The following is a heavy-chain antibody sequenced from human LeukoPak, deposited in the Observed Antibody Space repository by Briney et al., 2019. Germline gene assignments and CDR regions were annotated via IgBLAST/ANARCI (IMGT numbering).Heavy chain of an antibody. D-gene: IGHD6-19*01. CDR2: IRSKANSYAT. J-gene: IGHJ4*02. V-gene: IGHV3-73*01. Sequence: GGSLRLSCAASGFTFSGSAMHWVRQASGKGLEWVGRIRSKANSYATAYAASVKGRFTISRDDSKNTAYLQMNSLKTEDTAVCYCTCRIAVAGTVFDYWGQGTLVTVSS. CDR1: GFTFSGSA. CDR3: TCRIAVAGTVFDY.